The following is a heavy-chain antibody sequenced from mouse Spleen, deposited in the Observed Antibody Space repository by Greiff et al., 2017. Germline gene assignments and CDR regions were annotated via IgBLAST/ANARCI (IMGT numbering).Heavy chain of an antibody. CDR1: GFTFSSYA. J-gene: IGHJ2*01. Sequence: EVKVVESGGGLVKPGGSLKLSCAASGFTFSSYAMSWVRQTPEKRLEWVATISSGGSYTYYPDSVKGRFTISRDNAKNTLYLQMSSLRSEDTAMYYCARRDGYYDWGQGTTLTVSS. CDR3: ARRDGYYD. D-gene: IGHD2-3*01. V-gene: IGHV5-9-1*01. CDR2: ISSGGSYT.